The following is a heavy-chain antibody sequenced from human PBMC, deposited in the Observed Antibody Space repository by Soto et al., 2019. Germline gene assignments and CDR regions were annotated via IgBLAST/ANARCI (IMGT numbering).Heavy chain of an antibody. CDR1: GFSFSYYW. D-gene: IGHD1-26*01. CDR3: ARGDRGAFDL. V-gene: IGHV3-74*01. J-gene: IGHJ3*01. Sequence: GGSLRLSCAASGFSFSYYWMHWVRQAPGKGLVWVSRIHSDGSSTTYADFVKGRFIISRDNARNTVDLQMNSVRVEDTAVYYCARGDRGAFDLWGQGTVVTVSS. CDR2: IHSDGSST.